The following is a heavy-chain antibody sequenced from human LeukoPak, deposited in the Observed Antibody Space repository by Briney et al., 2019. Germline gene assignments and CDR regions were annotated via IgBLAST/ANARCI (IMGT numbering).Heavy chain of an antibody. CDR1: GITFSSYA. CDR3: ARGGGGYTHYFHGMDV. Sequence: PGGSLRLSCATSGITFSSYAMSWVRQAPGKGLEWVSSMSSSGSYIYYADSVKGRFTISRDNAKNSLYLQMNSLRAEDTAVYYCARGGGGYTHYFHGMDVWGQGTTVTVSS. D-gene: IGHD5-12*01. CDR2: MSSSGSYI. V-gene: IGHV3-21*01. J-gene: IGHJ6*02.